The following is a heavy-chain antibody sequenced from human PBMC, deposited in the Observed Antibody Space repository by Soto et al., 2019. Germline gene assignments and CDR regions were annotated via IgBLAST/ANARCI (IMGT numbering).Heavy chain of an antibody. Sequence: GGSLRLSCAASGFTFSSYGMHWVRQAPGKGLEWVAVISYDGSNKYYADSVKGRFTISRDNSKNTLYLQMNSLRAEDTAVYYCAKDRLMVYAIPQEIDYWGQGTLVTVSS. J-gene: IGHJ4*02. CDR1: GFTFSSYG. D-gene: IGHD2-8*01. CDR3: AKDRLMVYAIPQEIDY. CDR2: ISYDGSNK. V-gene: IGHV3-30*18.